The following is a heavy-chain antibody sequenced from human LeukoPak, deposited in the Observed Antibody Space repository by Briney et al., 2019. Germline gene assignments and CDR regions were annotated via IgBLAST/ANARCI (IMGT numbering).Heavy chain of an antibody. V-gene: IGHV1-18*01. CDR1: GYTFTSYG. Sequence: GASVKVSCKASGYTFTSYGISWVRQAPGQGLEWMGWISAYNGNTNYAQKLQGRVTMTTDTSTSTAYMELRSLRSDDTAVYYCAREYYYDSSGYPADAFDIWGQGTMVTVSS. CDR2: ISAYNGNT. D-gene: IGHD3-22*01. J-gene: IGHJ3*02. CDR3: AREYYYDSSGYPADAFDI.